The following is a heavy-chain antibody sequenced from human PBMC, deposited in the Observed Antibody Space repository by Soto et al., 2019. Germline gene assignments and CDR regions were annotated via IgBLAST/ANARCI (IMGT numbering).Heavy chain of an antibody. D-gene: IGHD3-22*01. CDR1: GGPVSGDDRY. Sequence: SSETLSLTCVVSGGPVSGDDRYWSWIRHLPGKGLEWIANVYHTGTTYYNPYLKRRLPMSVHPSPHQFPPILASVTAEDTAVYYCARALVTDYNSRDYHYYFAMDVWGQGTSVT. V-gene: IGHV4-31*02. J-gene: IGHJ6*01. CDR2: VYHTGTT. CDR3: ARALVTDYNSRDYHYYFAMDV.